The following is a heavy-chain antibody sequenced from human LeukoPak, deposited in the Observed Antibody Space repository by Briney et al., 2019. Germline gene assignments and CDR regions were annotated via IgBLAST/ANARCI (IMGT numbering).Heavy chain of an antibody. D-gene: IGHD5-24*01. V-gene: IGHV1-46*01. J-gene: IGHJ4*02. Sequence: ASVKVSRKASGYSFTTYYIHWVRQAPGQGLEWMGIINPSRGSTTYAQKFQDKVTVARDTSTSTVYMELSSLRPEDTAVYYCARDRRGDGFNYDYWGQGTLVTVSS. CDR3: ARDRRGDGFNYDY. CDR1: GYSFTTYY. CDR2: INPSRGST.